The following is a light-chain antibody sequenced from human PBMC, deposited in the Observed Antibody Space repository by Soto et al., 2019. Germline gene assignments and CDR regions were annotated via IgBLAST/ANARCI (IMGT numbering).Light chain of an antibody. Sequence: EIVLTQSPATLSLSPGERATLSCRASQSVSSYLAWYQQKPGQAPRLLIYDASTRATGIPDRFSGGGSGAEFTLTISRLEPEDFAVYYCQQYGSSPRAFGQGTKVDIK. V-gene: IGKV3-20*01. CDR1: QSVSSY. CDR3: QQYGSSPRA. J-gene: IGKJ1*01. CDR2: DAS.